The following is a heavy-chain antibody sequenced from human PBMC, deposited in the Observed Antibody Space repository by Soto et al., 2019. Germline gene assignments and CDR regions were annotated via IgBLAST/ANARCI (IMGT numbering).Heavy chain of an antibody. CDR3: GREDRGSSSSRRGKFDF. D-gene: IGHD6-6*01. V-gene: IGHV4-31*03. Sequence: QVQLQESGPGLVRPSQTLSLTCTVSGDPISSGAYYWSWIRQDPGKGLEWIGYIHYSGSTYYNPSLRSRITISGDAAKFQFSLRLSSVTAADAAVYYCGREDRGSSSSRRGKFDFWGQGALVTVSS. CDR2: IHYSGST. J-gene: IGHJ4*02. CDR1: GDPISSGAYY.